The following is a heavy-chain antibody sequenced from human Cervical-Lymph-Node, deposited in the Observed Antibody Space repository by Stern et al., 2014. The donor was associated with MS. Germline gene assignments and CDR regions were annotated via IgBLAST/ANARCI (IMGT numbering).Heavy chain of an antibody. CDR3: ARDRRSIAARGYYGMDV. CDR1: GGSFSGYY. CDR2: INHSGST. V-gene: IGHV4-34*01. Sequence: QVQLQQWGAGLLKPSETLSLTCAVYGGSFSGYYWSWIRQPPGKGLEWIGEINHSGSTNYHPSLQRRVTISVDTSKNQFSLKLSSVTAADTAVYYCARDRRSIAARGYYGMDVWGQGTTVTVSS. D-gene: IGHD6-6*01. J-gene: IGHJ6*02.